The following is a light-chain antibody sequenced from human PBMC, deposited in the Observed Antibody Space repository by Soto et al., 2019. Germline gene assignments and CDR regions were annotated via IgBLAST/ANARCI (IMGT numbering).Light chain of an antibody. V-gene: IGKV3-20*01. Sequence: EIVMAQSPGTLSLSPGERATLSCRASQSVSSNHLAWFQQKSGQAPRLLIYGASSRATGIPDRFSGSGYGTDFTLTISRLEPEDFAVYYCQQYGSAPGTFGQGTKLEI. CDR1: QSVSSNH. CDR2: GAS. J-gene: IGKJ2*01. CDR3: QQYGSAPGT.